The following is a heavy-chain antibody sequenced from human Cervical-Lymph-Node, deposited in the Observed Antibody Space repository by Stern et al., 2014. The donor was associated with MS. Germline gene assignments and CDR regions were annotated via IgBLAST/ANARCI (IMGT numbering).Heavy chain of an antibody. CDR2: IIPIFGST. V-gene: IGHV1-69*01. D-gene: IGHD2-21*02. CDR3: ARGAYCGGDCYWGWFDS. J-gene: IGHJ5*01. CDR1: GGTFSDYA. Sequence: QVQLVQSEAEVTKPGSSVKVSCKAFGGTFSDYAISWVRQAPGQGLEWMGGIIPIFGSTDYAQTFQGRVTITADESTTTAYMDLSSLRSEDTAVYYCARGAYCGGDCYWGWFDSWGQGTLVTVSS.